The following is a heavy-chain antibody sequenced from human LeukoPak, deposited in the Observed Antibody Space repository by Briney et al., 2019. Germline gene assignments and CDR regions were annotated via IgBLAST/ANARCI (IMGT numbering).Heavy chain of an antibody. V-gene: IGHV1-2*02. Sequence: ASVKVSCKASGYTFTGYYMHWVRQAPGQGLEWMGWINPNNGGTNYAQKFQGRVTMTRDTSISTAHMELSRLRSDDTAVYYCARRIVLMVYALGNIGFDHWGQGTLVTVSS. CDR2: INPNNGGT. CDR3: ARRIVLMVYALGNIGFDH. J-gene: IGHJ5*02. CDR1: GYTFTGYY. D-gene: IGHD2-8*01.